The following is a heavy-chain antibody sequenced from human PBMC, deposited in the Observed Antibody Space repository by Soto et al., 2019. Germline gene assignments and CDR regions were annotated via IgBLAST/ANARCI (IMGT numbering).Heavy chain of an antibody. Sequence: SETLSLTCTVSGGSISSSSYYWGWIRQPPGKGLEWIGSIYYSGSTYYNPSLKSRVTISVDTSKNQFSLKLSSVTAADTAVYYCARQTLLPAARSYYYMDVWGKGTTVTVSS. D-gene: IGHD2-2*01. CDR2: IYYSGST. V-gene: IGHV4-39*01. CDR3: ARQTLLPAARSYYYMDV. J-gene: IGHJ6*03. CDR1: GGSISSSSYY.